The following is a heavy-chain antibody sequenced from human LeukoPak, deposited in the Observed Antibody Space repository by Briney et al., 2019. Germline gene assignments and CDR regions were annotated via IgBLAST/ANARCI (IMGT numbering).Heavy chain of an antibody. CDR1: GFTVSTNY. Sequence: GGSLRLSCAASGFTVSTNYMSWVRQAPGKGLEWVSIIYSGGSTYYADSVKGQFTISRDNSKNTLYLQVNSLRAEDTALYYCARRGDGGRSFDYWGQGTLVTVSS. CDR2: IYSGGST. V-gene: IGHV3-53*01. J-gene: IGHJ4*02. CDR3: ARRGDGGRSFDY. D-gene: IGHD4-23*01.